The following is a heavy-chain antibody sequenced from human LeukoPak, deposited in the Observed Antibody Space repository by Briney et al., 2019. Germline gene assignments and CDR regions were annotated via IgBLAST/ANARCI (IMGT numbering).Heavy chain of an antibody. CDR3: ATDYCSSTSCLPFDP. CDR1: GYTFTSYA. D-gene: IGHD2-2*01. CDR2: SNTNTGNP. V-gene: IGHV7-4-1*02. Sequence: ASVKVSCKASGYTFTSYAMNWVRQAPGQGLEWTGWSNTNTGNPTYAQGFTGRFVFSLDTSVSTAYLQISSLKAEDTAVYYCATDYCSSTSCLPFDPWGQGTLVTVSS. J-gene: IGHJ5*02.